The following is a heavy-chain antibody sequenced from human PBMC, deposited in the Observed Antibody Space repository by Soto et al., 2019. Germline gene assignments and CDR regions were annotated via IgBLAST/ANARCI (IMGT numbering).Heavy chain of an antibody. CDR3: AVPKAAAGTRLDY. CDR1: GGSFSDYY. Sequence: SETLSLTCAVYGGSFSDYYWSWIRQPPGKGLEWIGEINHSGSTNYNPSLESRVTISVDTSKNQFSLKLSSVTAADTAVYYCAVPKAAAGTRLDYWGQGTLVTVST. CDR2: INHSGST. D-gene: IGHD6-13*01. J-gene: IGHJ4*02. V-gene: IGHV4-34*01.